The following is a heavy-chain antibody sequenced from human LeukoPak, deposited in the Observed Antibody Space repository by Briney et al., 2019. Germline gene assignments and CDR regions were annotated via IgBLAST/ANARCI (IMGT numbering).Heavy chain of an antibody. CDR3: ARVVTDNSAEGNYFDY. D-gene: IGHD3-22*01. CDR1: GYTFTNYY. Sequence: ASVKVSCKESGYTFTNYYMHWVRQAPGQGLEWMGIINPSGGSTSYAQKLQGRVTMTRDTSTSTVYMELSSLRSEDTAVYYCARVVTDNSAEGNYFDYWGQGTLVTVSS. J-gene: IGHJ4*02. V-gene: IGHV1-46*01. CDR2: INPSGGST.